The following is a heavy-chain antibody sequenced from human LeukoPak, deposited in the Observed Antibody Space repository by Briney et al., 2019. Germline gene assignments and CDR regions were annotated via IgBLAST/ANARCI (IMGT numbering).Heavy chain of an antibody. CDR1: GFTFSSYA. V-gene: IGHV3-23*01. CDR3: AKDQEYSSGWYTFDY. D-gene: IGHD6-19*01. J-gene: IGHJ4*02. CDR2: ISGSGGST. Sequence: GGSLRLSCAASGFTFSSYAMRWVRQAPGKGLEWVSAISGSGGSTYYADSVKGRFTISRDNSKNTLYLQMNSLRAEDTAVYYCAKDQEYSSGWYTFDYWGQGTLVTVSS.